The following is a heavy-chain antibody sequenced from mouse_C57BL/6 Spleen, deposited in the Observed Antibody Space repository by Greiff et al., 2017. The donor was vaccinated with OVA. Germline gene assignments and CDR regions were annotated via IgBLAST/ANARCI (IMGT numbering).Heavy chain of an antibody. J-gene: IGHJ2*01. V-gene: IGHV1-76*01. Sequence: VQLQQSGAELVRPGASVKLSCKASGYTFTDYYINWVKQRPGQGLEWIARIYPGSGNTYYNEKFKGKATLTAEKSSSTAYMQLSSLTSEDSAVYFCARQDGPLDYWGQGTTLTVSS. CDR2: IYPGSGNT. CDR1: GYTFTDYY. CDR3: ARQDGPLDY. D-gene: IGHD2-3*01.